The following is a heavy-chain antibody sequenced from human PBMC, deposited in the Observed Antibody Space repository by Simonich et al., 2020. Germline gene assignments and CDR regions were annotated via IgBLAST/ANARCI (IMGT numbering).Heavy chain of an antibody. J-gene: IGHJ4*02. CDR3: ARWPSIPASYGSGSYFDY. V-gene: IGHV1-18*01. CDR2: ISAYNGTT. D-gene: IGHD3-10*01. Sequence: QVQLVQSGAEVKKPGASVKVSCKASGYTFTSYGISWVRQAPGQGLEWMGWISAYNGTTNYAQKLQGRVTMTTDTSTSTAYMELRSLRSDDTAVYYCARWPSIPASYGSGSYFDYWGQGTLVTVSS. CDR1: GYTFTSYG.